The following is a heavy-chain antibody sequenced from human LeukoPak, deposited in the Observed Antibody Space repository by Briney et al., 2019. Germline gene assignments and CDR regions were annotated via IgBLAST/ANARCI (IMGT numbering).Heavy chain of an antibody. CDR2: IYSDGTT. D-gene: IGHD6-19*01. CDR3: AAAGWAD. J-gene: IGHJ4*02. V-gene: IGHV3-53*01. CDR1: GFTFSSYE. Sequence: GGSLRLSCAASGFTFSSYEMNWVRQAPGKGLEWVSLIYSDGTTYYADSVKGRFTISRDKSRNTLYLQMNSLRAEDTAVYYCAAAGWADWGQGTLVTVSS.